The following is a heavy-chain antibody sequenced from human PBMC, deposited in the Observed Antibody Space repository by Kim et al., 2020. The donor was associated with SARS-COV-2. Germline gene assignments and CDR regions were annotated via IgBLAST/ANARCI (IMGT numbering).Heavy chain of an antibody. CDR1: GGSISSSSYY. Sequence: SETLSLTCTVSGGSISSSSYYWGWIRQPPGKGLEWIGSIYYSGSTYYNPSLKSRVTISVDTSKNQFSLKLSSVTAADTAVYYCARQGRYFVPLGAFDIWGQGTMVTVSS. CDR3: ARQGRYFVPLGAFDI. D-gene: IGHD3-9*01. V-gene: IGHV4-39*01. CDR2: IYYSGST. J-gene: IGHJ3*02.